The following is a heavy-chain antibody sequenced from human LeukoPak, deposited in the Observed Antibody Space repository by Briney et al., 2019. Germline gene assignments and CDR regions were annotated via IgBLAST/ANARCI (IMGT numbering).Heavy chain of an antibody. CDR2: INPSGGST. Sequence: GASVKVSCKASGYTFTSYYMHWVRQAPGQGLEWMGIINPSGGSTSYAQKFQGRVTMTRDMSTSTVYMELSSLRSEDTAVYYCARDHTYYYDSSGYSLGFDYWGQGTLVTVSS. D-gene: IGHD3-22*01. J-gene: IGHJ4*02. CDR1: GYTFTSYY. CDR3: ARDHTYYYDSSGYSLGFDY. V-gene: IGHV1-46*01.